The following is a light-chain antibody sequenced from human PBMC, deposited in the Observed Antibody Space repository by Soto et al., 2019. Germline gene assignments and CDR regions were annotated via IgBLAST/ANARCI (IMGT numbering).Light chain of an antibody. J-gene: IGKJ2*03. CDR1: QSVNRN. V-gene: IGKV1-39*01. CDR2: GAS. CDR3: QQSLITQYS. Sequence: DLQMTQSPSSLSASVGDRVTITCRASQSVNRNLHWYQQRPGKAPKLLISGASSLQSGVPSRFSGSGSGTDFTLTISSLQPEDFATYYCQQSLITQYSFGQGTKLEIK.